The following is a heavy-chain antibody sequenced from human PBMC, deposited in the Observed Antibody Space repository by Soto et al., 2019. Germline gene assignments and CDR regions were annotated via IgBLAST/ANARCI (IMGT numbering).Heavy chain of an antibody. Sequence: EVQLLESGGGLVQPGGSLRLSCAASGFTFSSYAMSWVRQAPGKGLEWVSAISGSGGSTYYADSVKGRFTISRDNSKNTLYLQMNSLRAGDTAVYYCAKDVAVQRYFEPGKNYYYGMDVWGQGTTVTVSS. CDR2: ISGSGGST. CDR1: GFTFSSYA. D-gene: IGHD3-9*01. J-gene: IGHJ6*02. V-gene: IGHV3-23*01. CDR3: AKDVAVQRYFEPGKNYYYGMDV.